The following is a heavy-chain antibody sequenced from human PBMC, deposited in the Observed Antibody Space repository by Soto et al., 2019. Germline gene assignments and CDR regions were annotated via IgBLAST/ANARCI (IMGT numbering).Heavy chain of an antibody. Sequence: EVQLVESGGGLVQPGGSLKLSCAASGFTFSDSAMHWVRQASGKGLEWVGRIRSKSNNYATEYAASVKGRFTISRDDSRNTAYLQMNSLKTEDTAVYYCTRHLADCWGQGTQVTVTS. CDR1: GFTFSDSA. J-gene: IGHJ4*02. CDR2: IRSKSNNYAT. CDR3: TRHLADC. V-gene: IGHV3-73*01. D-gene: IGHD3-3*02.